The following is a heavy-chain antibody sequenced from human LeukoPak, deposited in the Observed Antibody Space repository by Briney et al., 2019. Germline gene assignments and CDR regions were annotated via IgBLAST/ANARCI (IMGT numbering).Heavy chain of an antibody. Sequence: ASVKVSCKPSGYTFTSYYMHWVRQAPGQGLEWMGIINPSGGSTSYAQKFQGRVAMTRDMSTSTVYMELSSLRSEDTAVYYCARGRTVDEVIDWFDPWGKGTLVSVSS. CDR1: GYTFTSYY. J-gene: IGHJ5*02. CDR2: INPSGGST. V-gene: IGHV1-46*01. D-gene: IGHD4-23*01. CDR3: ARGRTVDEVIDWFDP.